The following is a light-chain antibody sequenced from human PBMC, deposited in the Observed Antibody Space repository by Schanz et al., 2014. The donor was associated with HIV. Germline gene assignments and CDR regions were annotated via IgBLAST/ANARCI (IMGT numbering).Light chain of an antibody. J-gene: IGLJ3*02. CDR3: SSWDDSLNGWV. CDR1: SSNIGAGYD. CDR2: GNN. Sequence: QSVLTQPPSVSGAPGQRVTISCTGSSSNIGAGYDVNWYQQLPGTAPKLLIYGNNNRPSGVPDRFSGSKSGTSASLAITGLQTEDEAEYYCSSWDDSLNGWVFGGGTKLTVL. V-gene: IGLV1-40*01.